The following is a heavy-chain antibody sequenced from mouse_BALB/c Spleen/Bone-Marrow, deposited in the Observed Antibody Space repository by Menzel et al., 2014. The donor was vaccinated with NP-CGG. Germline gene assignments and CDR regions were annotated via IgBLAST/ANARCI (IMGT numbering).Heavy chain of an antibody. J-gene: IGHJ1*01. CDR2: IDPANGNT. D-gene: IGHD2-14*01. CDR1: GFNIKDTY. CDR3: ASYRYAWYFDV. Sequence: EVKLMDSGAELVKPGASVKLSCTASGFNIKDTYMHWVKQGPEQGLEWIGRIDPANGNTKYGPKFQGKATITADTSSNTAYLQLSSLTSEDTAVYYCASYRYAWYFDVWGAGTTVTVSS. V-gene: IGHV14-3*02.